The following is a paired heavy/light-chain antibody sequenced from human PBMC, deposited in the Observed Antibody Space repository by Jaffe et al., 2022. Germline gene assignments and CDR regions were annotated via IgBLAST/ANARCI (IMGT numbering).Light chain of an antibody. CDR2: GAS. CDR3: QQYGSSPPYT. Sequence: EIVLTQSPGTLSMSLGERATLSCRASQSVSTTYLAWYQQKPGQAPRLLIYGASSRATGIPDRFSGSGSGTDFTLTISRLEPEDFAVYYCQQYGSSPPYTFGQGTKLEIK. CDR1: QSVSTTY. V-gene: IGKV3-20*01. J-gene: IGKJ2*01.
Heavy chain of an antibody. CDR1: GFTFLSYG. D-gene: IGHD3-10*01. Sequence: QVQLVESGGGVVQPGGSLRLSCAASGFTFLSYGMHWVRQAPGKGLEWVAYIRNDENIIWYVDSVKGRFTISRDTSKNTLSLQMNSLRLEDTAVYYCARDLTHFGAFDTWGPGTMVTVSS. V-gene: IGHV3-30*02. CDR3: ARDLTHFGAFDT. J-gene: IGHJ3*02. CDR2: IRNDENII.